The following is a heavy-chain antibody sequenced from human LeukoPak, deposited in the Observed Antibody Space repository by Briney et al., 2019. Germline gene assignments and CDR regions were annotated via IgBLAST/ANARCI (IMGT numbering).Heavy chain of an antibody. CDR2: ISSSGSTI. D-gene: IGHD3-22*01. V-gene: IGHV3-48*03. Sequence: GGSLRLSCAASGFTFSSYEMNWVRQAPGKGLEWVSYISSSGSTIYYADSVKGRFTISRDNAKNSLYLQMNSLRAEDTAVYYCASGDDSSLPAPTWGQGTLVTVSS. CDR1: GFTFSSYE. J-gene: IGHJ1*01. CDR3: ASGDDSSLPAPT.